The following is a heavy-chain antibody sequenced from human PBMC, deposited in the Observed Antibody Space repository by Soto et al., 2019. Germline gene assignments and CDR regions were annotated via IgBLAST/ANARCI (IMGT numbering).Heavy chain of an antibody. D-gene: IGHD4-17*01. CDR3: AKARYGGGRAFDF. CDR2: IISGGSTT. CDR1: GFNFKNNA. V-gene: IGHV3-23*01. J-gene: IGHJ4*02. Sequence: PGGSLRLSCAASGFNFKNNAMNWVRQAPGKGLEWLSSIISGGSTTYYADSVRGRFTISRDNSKNTLYLQMNSLRAEDTALYYCAKARYGGGRAFDFWGQGTLVTVSS.